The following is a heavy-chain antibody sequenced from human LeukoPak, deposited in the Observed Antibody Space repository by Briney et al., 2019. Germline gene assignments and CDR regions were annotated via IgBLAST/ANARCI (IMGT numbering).Heavy chain of an antibody. Sequence: GRSLRLSCAASGFTFDDYAMHWVRHAPGKGLEWVSGISWNSGSIGYADSVKGRFTISRDNAKNSLYLQMSSLRAEDMALYYCAKAGIAAAGTFLDYWGQGTLVTVSS. CDR1: GFTFDDYA. V-gene: IGHV3-9*03. CDR2: ISWNSGSI. J-gene: IGHJ4*02. CDR3: AKAGIAAAGTFLDY. D-gene: IGHD6-13*01.